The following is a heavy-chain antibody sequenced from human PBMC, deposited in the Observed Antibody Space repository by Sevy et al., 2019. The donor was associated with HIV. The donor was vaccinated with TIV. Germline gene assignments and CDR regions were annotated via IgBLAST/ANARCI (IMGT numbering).Heavy chain of an antibody. J-gene: IGHJ4*02. CDR3: ARDFEDVKYSSSSGSFYFDY. Sequence: GGSLRLSCAASGFTFSSYAMHWVRQAPGKGLEWVAVISYDGSNKYYADSVKGRFTISRENSKNTLYLQMNSLRAEDTAVYYCARDFEDVKYSSSSGSFYFDYWGQGTLVTVSS. CDR1: GFTFSSYA. D-gene: IGHD6-6*01. V-gene: IGHV3-30*04. CDR2: ISYDGSNK.